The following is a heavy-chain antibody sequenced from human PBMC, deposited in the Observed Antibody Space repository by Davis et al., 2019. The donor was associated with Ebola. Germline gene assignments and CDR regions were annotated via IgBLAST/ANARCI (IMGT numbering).Heavy chain of an antibody. J-gene: IGHJ4*02. D-gene: IGHD2-2*01. Sequence: PGGSLRLSCAASGFTFSSYAMHWVRQAPGKGLEWVAVISYDGSNKYYADSVKGRFTISRDNSKNTLYLQMNSLRAEDTAVYYCARAPPAAAIPAYYFDYWGQGTLVTVSS. CDR1: GFTFSSYA. CDR2: ISYDGSNK. CDR3: ARAPPAAAIPAYYFDY. V-gene: IGHV3-30-3*01.